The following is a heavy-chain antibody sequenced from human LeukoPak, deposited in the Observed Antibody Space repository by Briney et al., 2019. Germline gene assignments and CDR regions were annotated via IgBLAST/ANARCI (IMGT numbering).Heavy chain of an antibody. D-gene: IGHD1-26*01. CDR2: ISAYNGNT. CDR3: AREGNSGSYDWFDP. J-gene: IGHJ5*02. V-gene: IGHV1-18*04. CDR1: GYTFTGYY. Sequence: ASVKVSCKASGYTFTGYYMHWVRQAPGQGLEWMGWISAYNGNTNYAQKLQGRVTMTTDTSTSTAYMELRSLRSDDTAVYYCAREGNSGSYDWFDPWGQGTLVTVSS.